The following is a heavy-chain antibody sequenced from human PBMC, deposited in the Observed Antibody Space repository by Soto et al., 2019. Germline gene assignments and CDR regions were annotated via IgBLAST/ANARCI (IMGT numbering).Heavy chain of an antibody. Sequence: GGSLRLSCAASGFTFSSFGMHWVRQAPGKGLEWVAVISYDGSNKYYADSVKGRFTISRDNSKNTLYLQMNSLRAEDTAVYYCAKEPAPPVQGQELLWFGDRNYDNYYMDVWGKGTTVTVSS. CDR1: GFTFSSFG. J-gene: IGHJ6*03. D-gene: IGHD3-10*01. CDR3: AKEPAPPVQGQELLWFGDRNYDNYYMDV. CDR2: ISYDGSNK. V-gene: IGHV3-30*18.